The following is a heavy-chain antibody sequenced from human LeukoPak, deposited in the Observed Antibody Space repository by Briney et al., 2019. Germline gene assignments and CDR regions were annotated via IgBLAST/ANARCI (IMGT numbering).Heavy chain of an antibody. Sequence: GGSLRLSCAASGFTFSTYSMTWVRQAPGKGLEWVSSISISTTYIYYADSVKGRFTISRDNAKNSLYLQMNSLRAEDTAVYFCARDPLYYYDTSGYYRGGAFDIWGQGTMVTVSS. CDR1: GFTFSTYS. V-gene: IGHV3-21*06. J-gene: IGHJ3*02. CDR3: ARDPLYYYDTSGYYRGGAFDI. CDR2: ISISTTYI. D-gene: IGHD3-22*01.